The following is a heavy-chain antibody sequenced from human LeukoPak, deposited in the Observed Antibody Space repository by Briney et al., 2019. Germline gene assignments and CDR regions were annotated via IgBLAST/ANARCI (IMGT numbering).Heavy chain of an antibody. CDR1: GGTLSSYA. CDR2: IIPILGIA. D-gene: IGHD6-19*01. J-gene: IGHJ4*02. Sequence: ASVKVSCKASGGTLSSYAISWVRQAPGQGLEWMGRIIPILGIANYAQKFQGRVTITADKSTSTAYMELSSLGSEDTAVYYCARLAVAGPIDYWGQGTLVTVSS. CDR3: ARLAVAGPIDY. V-gene: IGHV1-69*04.